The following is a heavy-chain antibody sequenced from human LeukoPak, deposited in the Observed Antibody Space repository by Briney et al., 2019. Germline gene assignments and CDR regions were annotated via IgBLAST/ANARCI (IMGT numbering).Heavy chain of an antibody. Sequence: SETLSLTCTVSGGSISSHYWSWIRQPPGKGLEWIEYIYYSGSTNYNPSLKSRVTISVDTSKNQFSLKLSSVTAADTAVYYCARESNDAFDIWGQGTMVTVSS. CDR3: ARESNDAFDI. V-gene: IGHV4-59*11. J-gene: IGHJ3*02. CDR1: GGSISSHY. CDR2: IYYSGST.